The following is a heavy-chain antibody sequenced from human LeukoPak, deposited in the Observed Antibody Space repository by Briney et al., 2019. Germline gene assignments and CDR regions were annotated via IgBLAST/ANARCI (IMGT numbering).Heavy chain of an antibody. CDR2: ISSSGSTI. V-gene: IGHV3-48*03. CDR1: GFTFSSYE. J-gene: IGHJ5*02. D-gene: IGHD4-17*01. Sequence: GGSLRLSCAASGFTFSSYEMNWVRQAPGKGLEWVSYISSSGSTIYYAYSVKGRFIISRDNAKNSLYLQINGLRAENTAVYYCANHFSSTTVPTWFDPWGQGTLVTVSS. CDR3: ANHFSSTTVPTWFDP.